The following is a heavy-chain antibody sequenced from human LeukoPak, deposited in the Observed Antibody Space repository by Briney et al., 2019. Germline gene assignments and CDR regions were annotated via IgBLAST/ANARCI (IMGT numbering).Heavy chain of an antibody. V-gene: IGHV1-18*01. D-gene: IGHD3-10*01. CDR3: AREAVLLWFGDSSYYFDY. Sequence: ASVKVSCKAFGYTFTSYGISWVRQAPGQGLEWMGWISAYNGNTNYAQKLQGRVTMTTDTSTSTAYMELRSLRSDDTAVYYCAREAVLLWFGDSSYYFDYWGQGTLVTVSS. CDR2: ISAYNGNT. CDR1: GYTFTSYG. J-gene: IGHJ4*02.